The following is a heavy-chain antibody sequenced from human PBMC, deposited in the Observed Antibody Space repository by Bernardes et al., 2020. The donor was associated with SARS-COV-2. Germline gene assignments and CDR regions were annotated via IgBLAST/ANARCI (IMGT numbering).Heavy chain of an antibody. V-gene: IGHV3-11*01. CDR1: GFTFSDYY. CDR2: ISSSGSTI. D-gene: IGHD4-17*01. CDR3: ARDAGRDYGDDNYYYYGMDV. Sequence: GGSLRLSCAASGFTFSDYYMSWIRQAPGKGLEWVSYISSSGSTIYYADSVKGRFTISRDNAKNSLYLQMNSLRAEDTAVYYCARDAGRDYGDDNYYYYGMDVWGQGTTVTVSS. J-gene: IGHJ6*02.